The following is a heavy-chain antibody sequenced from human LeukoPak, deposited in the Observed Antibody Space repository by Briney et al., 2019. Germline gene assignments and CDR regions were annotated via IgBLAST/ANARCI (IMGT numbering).Heavy chain of an antibody. J-gene: IGHJ5*02. V-gene: IGHV3-30*02. Sequence: PGGSLRLSCAASGFTFSSYGMHWVRQAPGKGLEWVAFIRYDGSNKYYADSVKGRFTISRDNSRNTLYLQMSSLRAEDTAVYYCAKAVDSSATWFDPWGQGTLVTVSS. D-gene: IGHD6-25*01. CDR2: IRYDGSNK. CDR1: GFTFSSYG. CDR3: AKAVDSSATWFDP.